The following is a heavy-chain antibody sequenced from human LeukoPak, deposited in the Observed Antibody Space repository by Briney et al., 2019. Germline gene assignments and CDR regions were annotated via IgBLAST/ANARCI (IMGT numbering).Heavy chain of an antibody. J-gene: IGHJ4*02. Sequence: GRSLRLSCAASGFTFSSYGMHWVRQAPGKGLEWVAVIWYDGGNKYYADSVKGRFTISRDNSKNTLYLQMNSLRAEDTAVYYCARDFGVVPFVLAYFDYWGQGTLVTVSS. CDR3: ARDFGVVPFVLAYFDY. V-gene: IGHV3-33*01. CDR2: IWYDGGNK. CDR1: GFTFSSYG. D-gene: IGHD3-3*01.